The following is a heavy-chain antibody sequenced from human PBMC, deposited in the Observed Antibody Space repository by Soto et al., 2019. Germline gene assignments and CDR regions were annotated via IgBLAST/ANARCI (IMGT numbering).Heavy chain of an antibody. J-gene: IGHJ5*02. CDR3: ARGRTTTVTSWFDP. Sequence: EVQLVESGGGLIKPGGSLRLSCAASGFTFNSYSMNWVRQAPGKGLEWVSSISSSSSYIFHADSVKGRFTISRDNSKNSLYLQMNSLRAEDAAVYYCARGRTTTVTSWFDPWGQGTLVTVSS. CDR1: GFTFNSYS. CDR2: ISSSSSYI. D-gene: IGHD3-16*01. V-gene: IGHV3-21*01.